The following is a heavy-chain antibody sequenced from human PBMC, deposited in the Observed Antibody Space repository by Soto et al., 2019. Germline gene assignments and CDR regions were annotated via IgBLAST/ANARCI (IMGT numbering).Heavy chain of an antibody. CDR1: GGSISSYY. CDR2: IYYSGST. D-gene: IGHD6-25*01. V-gene: IGHV4-59*01. J-gene: IGHJ4*02. CDR3: ARVGLAAALDY. Sequence: QVQLQESGPGLVKPSETLSLTCTVSGGSISSYYWSWIRQPPGKGLEWIGYIYYSGSTNYNPSLKSRVTLSVDTTKTQFSLELSSVTSADTAVYYCARVGLAAALDYWGQRTLVNVSS.